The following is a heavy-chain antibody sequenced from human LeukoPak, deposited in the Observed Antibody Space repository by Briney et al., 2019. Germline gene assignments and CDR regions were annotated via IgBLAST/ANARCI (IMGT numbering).Heavy chain of an antibody. CDR3: ASGTFDDYGDYDRGDYFDH. Sequence: PSETLSLTCTVSVGSITSSSSYWGWVRQPPGKGPEWIGSIYYSGLTYDNPSLKSPVSISVDPAKNHFSLKVTCVTAADTAVYYCASGTFDDYGDYDRGDYFDHWGQGTLVTVSS. J-gene: IGHJ4*02. CDR2: IYYSGLT. V-gene: IGHV4-39*02. CDR1: VGSITSSSSY. D-gene: IGHD4-17*01.